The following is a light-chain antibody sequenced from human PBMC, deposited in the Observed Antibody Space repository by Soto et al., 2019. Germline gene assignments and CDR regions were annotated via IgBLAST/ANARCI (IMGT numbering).Light chain of an antibody. CDR2: SNN. CDR1: SSNIGSNT. V-gene: IGLV1-44*01. CDR3: AAWDDSLNGPL. Sequence: QSVLTQPPSASGTPGQRVTISCSGSSSNIGSNTVNWYQQLPGTAPKLLIYSNNHRPSGVPDRFSGSKSGTSASLAISGLQSEDEADYYCAAWDDSLNGPLFGGWTKLTVL. J-gene: IGLJ2*01.